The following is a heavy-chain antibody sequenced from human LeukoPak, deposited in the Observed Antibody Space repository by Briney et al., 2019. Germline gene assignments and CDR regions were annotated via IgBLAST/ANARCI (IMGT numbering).Heavy chain of an antibody. V-gene: IGHV3-33*06. J-gene: IGHJ4*02. CDR3: EKRGSKWDLDS. CDR1: GFIFTSYA. CDR2: ISYDGSNK. Sequence: GGSLRLSCAASGFIFTSYAMHWVRQAPGKGLEWVAVISYDGSNKYYADSVKGRFTISKDTSKNTLYLQMSSLRAEDTAIYYCEKRGSKWDLDSWGQGTLVTVSS. D-gene: IGHD1-26*01.